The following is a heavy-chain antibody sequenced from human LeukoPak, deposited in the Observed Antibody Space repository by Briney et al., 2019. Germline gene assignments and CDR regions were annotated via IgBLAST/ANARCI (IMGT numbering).Heavy chain of an antibody. J-gene: IGHJ4*02. Sequence: GGSLRLSCAASEFTFSSYAMHWVRQAPGKGLEGVAVISYDGSNKYYADSVKGRFTISRDNSKNTLYLQMNSLRAEDTAVYYCARDGYDLNTPMVSTIFDYWGQGTLVTVSS. CDR1: EFTFSSYA. CDR2: ISYDGSNK. V-gene: IGHV3-30-3*01. CDR3: ARDGYDLNTPMVSTIFDY. D-gene: IGHD5-18*01.